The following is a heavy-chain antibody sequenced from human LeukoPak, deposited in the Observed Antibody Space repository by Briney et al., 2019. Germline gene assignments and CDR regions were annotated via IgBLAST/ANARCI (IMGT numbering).Heavy chain of an antibody. D-gene: IGHD6-13*01. CDR1: GFTFSSYE. V-gene: IGHV3-48*03. Sequence: GGSLRLSCAASGFTFSSYEMNWVRQAPGKGLEWVSYISISGGTIYYADSVKGRFTISRDNARNSLYLQMNSLRAEDTAVYYGGRVKKYSSSWIALWGQGPLATAPS. J-gene: IGHJ4*02. CDR3: GRVKKYSSSWIAL. CDR2: ISISGGTI.